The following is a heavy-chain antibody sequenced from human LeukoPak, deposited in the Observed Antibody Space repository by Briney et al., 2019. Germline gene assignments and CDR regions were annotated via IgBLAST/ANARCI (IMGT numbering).Heavy chain of an antibody. Sequence: SETLSLTCTVSGGSISSYYWSWIRQPPGKGLEWIGYIYTSGSTNYNPSLKSRVTISVDTSKNQFSLKLSSVTAADTAVYYCARANQYYDILTGYYMGNWFDPWGQGTLVTVSS. J-gene: IGHJ5*02. D-gene: IGHD3-9*01. V-gene: IGHV4-4*09. CDR2: IYTSGST. CDR1: GGSISSYY. CDR3: ARANQYYDILTGYYMGNWFDP.